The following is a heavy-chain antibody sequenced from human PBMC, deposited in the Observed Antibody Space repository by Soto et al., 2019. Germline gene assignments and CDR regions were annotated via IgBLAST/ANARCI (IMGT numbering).Heavy chain of an antibody. J-gene: IGHJ5*02. V-gene: IGHV1-69*13. D-gene: IGHD3-3*01. CDR1: GGTFSSYA. Sequence: SVKVSCKASGGTFSSYAISWVRQAPGQGLEWMGGIIPIFGTANYAQKFQGRVTITADESTSTAYMELSSLRSEDTAVYYCARVYDFWSGYYANWFDPWGQGTLVTVSS. CDR3: ARVYDFWSGYYANWFDP. CDR2: IIPIFGTA.